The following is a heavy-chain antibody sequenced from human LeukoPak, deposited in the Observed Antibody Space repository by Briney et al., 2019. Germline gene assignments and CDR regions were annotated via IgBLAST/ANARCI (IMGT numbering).Heavy chain of an antibody. J-gene: IGHJ4*02. CDR1: GGSISSGGYY. CDR2: IYYSGST. Sequence: SQTLSLTCTVSGGSISSGGYYWSWIRQHPGKGLEWIGYIYYSGSTYYNPSLKSRVTISVDTSKNQFSLKLSSVTAADTAVYYCARDRYGHYYFDYWGQGTLVTVSS. D-gene: IGHD1-14*01. CDR3: ARDRYGHYYFDY. V-gene: IGHV4-31*03.